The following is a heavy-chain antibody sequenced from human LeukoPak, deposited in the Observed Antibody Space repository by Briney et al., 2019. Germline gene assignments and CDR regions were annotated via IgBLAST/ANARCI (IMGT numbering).Heavy chain of an antibody. CDR2: MIPIFGTA. Sequence: SVKVSCKASGGTFSSYAISWVRQAPGQGLQWMGGMIPIFGTANYAQKFQGRVTITTDESTSTAYMELSSLRSEDTAVYYCARVGAGETESPLDTDGDYDYYYYMDVWGKGTTVTVSS. V-gene: IGHV1-69*05. CDR3: ARVGAGETESPLDTDGDYDYYYYMDV. D-gene: IGHD5-18*01. J-gene: IGHJ6*03. CDR1: GGTFSSYA.